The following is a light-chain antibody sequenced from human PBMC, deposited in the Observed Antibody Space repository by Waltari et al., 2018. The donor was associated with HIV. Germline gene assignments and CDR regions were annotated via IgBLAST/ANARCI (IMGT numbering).Light chain of an antibody. J-gene: IGKJ4*01. CDR2: LGS. Sequence: DIVMPQSSLSLPVTPGEPASNSCRSSQSLLHSNGYNYLDWYLQKPWQSPQLLIYLGSNRASGVPDRFSGSGSGTVFTLKISKVEAEDVGSYYCMQGLQIPQVTFGGVTKVEIK. CDR1: QSLLHSNGYNY. V-gene: IGKV2-28*01. CDR3: MQGLQIPQVT.